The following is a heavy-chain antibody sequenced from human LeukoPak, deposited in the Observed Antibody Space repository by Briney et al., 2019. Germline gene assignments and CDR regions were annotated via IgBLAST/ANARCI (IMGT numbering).Heavy chain of an antibody. D-gene: IGHD4-23*01. CDR1: AFTFSNYW. V-gene: IGHV3-7*01. Sequence: GGSLRLSCAASAFTFSNYWMSWVRQAPGKGLEWVANIKEDGSEINYVDSVKGRFTISRDNAKNSLYLQMNSLRAEDTAVYYCARDYGGNWYFDLWGRGTLVTVSS. CDR3: ARDYGGNWYFDL. CDR2: IKEDGSEI. J-gene: IGHJ2*01.